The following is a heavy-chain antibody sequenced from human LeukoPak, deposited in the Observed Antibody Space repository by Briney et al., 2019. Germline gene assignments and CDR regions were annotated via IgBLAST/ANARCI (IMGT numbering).Heavy chain of an antibody. Sequence: SETLSLTCTVSGASVSSGSYYWSWIRQPPGKGLEWIGYIYYSGSTNYNPPLKSRVTTSVDTSKNQFSLKLSSVTAADTAVYYCARGSRGYTYGWGQGTLVTVSS. CDR3: ARGSRGYTYG. CDR1: GASVSSGSYY. V-gene: IGHV4-61*01. CDR2: IYYSGST. D-gene: IGHD5-18*01. J-gene: IGHJ4*02.